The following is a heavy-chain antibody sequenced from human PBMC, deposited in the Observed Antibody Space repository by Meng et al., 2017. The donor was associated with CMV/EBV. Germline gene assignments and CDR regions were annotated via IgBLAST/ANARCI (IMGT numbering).Heavy chain of an antibody. CDR2: ILKDGSDK. J-gene: IGHJ4*02. CDR1: GFMFSDYG. D-gene: IGHD6-13*01. Sequence: QSHLAEAGGGAVPPGRSLRLSCAVSGFMFSDYGMHWVRQAPGKAPEWVAFILKDGSDKFYRDSVKGRFTISRDPGKNTLYLQMDSLRPEDTAIYYCVRDGDSSNWPLDYWGQGTLVTVSS. V-gene: IGHV3-30*03. CDR3: VRDGDSSNWPLDY.